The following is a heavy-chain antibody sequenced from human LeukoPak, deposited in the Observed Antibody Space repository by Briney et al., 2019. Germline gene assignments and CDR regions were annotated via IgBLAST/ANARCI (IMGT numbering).Heavy chain of an antibody. CDR3: AVTMVRGVIGYFDY. CDR2: INPNSGGT. V-gene: IGHV1-2*02. D-gene: IGHD3-10*01. Sequence: ASVKVSCKASGYTFTGYYMHWVRQAPGQGREGMRWINPNSGGTNYAQKFQGRVTMTRDTSISTAYMELSRLRSDDTAVYYCAVTMVRGVIGYFDYWGQGTLVTVSS. J-gene: IGHJ4*02. CDR1: GYTFTGYY.